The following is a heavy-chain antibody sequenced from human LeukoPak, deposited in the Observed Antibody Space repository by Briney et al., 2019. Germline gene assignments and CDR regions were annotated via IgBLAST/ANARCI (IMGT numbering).Heavy chain of an antibody. CDR1: GFTVSSNY. J-gene: IGHJ4*02. Sequence: GGSLRLSCAASGFTVSSNYMSWVRQAPGKGLEWVSVIYSGGSTYYADSVKGRFTIPRDNSKNTLYLQMNSLRAEDTAVYYCARRAVGHFDYWGQGTLVTVSS. CDR3: ARRAVGHFDY. D-gene: IGHD1-26*01. V-gene: IGHV3-66*01. CDR2: IYSGGST.